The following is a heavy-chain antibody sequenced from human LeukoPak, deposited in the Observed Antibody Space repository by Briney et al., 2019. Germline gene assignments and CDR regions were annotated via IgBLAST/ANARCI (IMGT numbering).Heavy chain of an antibody. J-gene: IGHJ4*02. CDR3: THGSMYQLDY. D-gene: IGHD2-2*01. Sequence: PGGSLRLSCAASGFTFSSYEMNWVRQAPGKGLEWVLYISSSGSTIYYADSVKGRFTISRDNSKNTLYLQMNSLRAEDTAVYYCTHGSMYQLDYWGQGTLVTVSS. V-gene: IGHV3-48*03. CDR1: GFTFSSYE. CDR2: ISSSGSTI.